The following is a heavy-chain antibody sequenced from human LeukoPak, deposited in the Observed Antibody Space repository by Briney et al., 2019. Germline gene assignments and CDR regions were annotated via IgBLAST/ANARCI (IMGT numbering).Heavy chain of an antibody. D-gene: IGHD3-9*01. J-gene: IGHJ4*02. CDR1: GYTFTNYY. Sequence: ASVKVSCKASGYTFTNYYMHWVRQAPGQGLEWMGIINPSGGNTNYAQKLQGRVTMPTDTSTSTAYMELRSLRSDDTAVYYCARMILLLGDVLTVPPRGFDYWGQGTLVTVSS. V-gene: IGHV1-46*01. CDR2: INPSGGNT. CDR3: ARMILLLGDVLTVPPRGFDY.